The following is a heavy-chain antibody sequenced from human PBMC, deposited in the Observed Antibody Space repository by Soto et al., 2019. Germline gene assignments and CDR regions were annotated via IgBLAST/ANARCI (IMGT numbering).Heavy chain of an antibody. CDR3: ARDWGGSGSYYNSRTIHYFDY. V-gene: IGHV4-31*03. D-gene: IGHD3-10*01. CDR1: GGSISSGGYY. CDR2: IYYSGST. Sequence: QVQLQESGPGLVKPSQTLSLTCTVSGGSISSGGYYWSWIRQHPGKGLEWIGYIYYSGSTYYNPSLKSRVTIAVDTSKNQFSLKLSSVTAADTAVYYCARDWGGSGSYYNSRTIHYFDYWGQGTLVTVSS. J-gene: IGHJ4*02.